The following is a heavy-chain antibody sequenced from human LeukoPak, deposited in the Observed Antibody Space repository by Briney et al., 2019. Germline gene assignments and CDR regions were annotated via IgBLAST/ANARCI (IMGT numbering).Heavy chain of an antibody. Sequence: AAETVSCQVSGYTLTELSMHWLRQAPRKELAWMGGFDPADGETIYAQNFQGRVTMSEDTSTDTAYMKLFSLRSEDVAVYYCATVSIAAAGLSNVGGLSYYFDSWGQGTLDTVSS. CDR1: GYTLTELS. CDR2: FDPADGET. V-gene: IGHV1-24*01. J-gene: IGHJ4*02. CDR3: ATVSIAAAGLSNVGGLSYYFDS. D-gene: IGHD6-13*01.